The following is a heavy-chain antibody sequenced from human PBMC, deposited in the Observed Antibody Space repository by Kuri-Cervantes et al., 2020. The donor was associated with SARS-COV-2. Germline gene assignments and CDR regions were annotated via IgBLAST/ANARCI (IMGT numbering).Heavy chain of an antibody. CDR3: AREVEGSDAFDI. CDR2: IYYSGST. V-gene: IGHV4-59*01. CDR1: GGSISSYY. Sequence: SETLSLTCTVSGGSISSYYWSWIRQPPGKGLEWIGYIYYSGSTNYNPSLKSRVTISVDKSKNQFSLKLSSVTAADTAVYYCAREVEGSDAFDIWGQGTMVTVSS. J-gene: IGHJ3*02.